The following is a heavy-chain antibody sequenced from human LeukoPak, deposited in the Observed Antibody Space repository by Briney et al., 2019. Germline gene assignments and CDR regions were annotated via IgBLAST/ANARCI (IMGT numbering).Heavy chain of an antibody. Sequence: PGGTLRLSCAASGFTFSSYAMTWVRQAPGKGLEWVSDINGSGGRTNYADSVKGRFTISRDNSKNTLYLQMNSLRAEDTAVYYCARTGVPAAIVRWFDPWGQGTLVTVSS. V-gene: IGHV3-23*01. CDR1: GFTFSSYA. J-gene: IGHJ5*02. CDR2: INGSGGRT. CDR3: ARTGVPAAIVRWFDP. D-gene: IGHD2-2*02.